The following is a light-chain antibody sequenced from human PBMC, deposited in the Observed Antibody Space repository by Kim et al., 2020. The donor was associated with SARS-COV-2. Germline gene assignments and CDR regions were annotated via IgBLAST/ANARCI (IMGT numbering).Light chain of an antibody. J-gene: IGKJ5*01. CDR3: QQVNSYPIT. V-gene: IGKV1-9*01. Sequence: ASLGDRVTITCRASQDISNSLAWYQQKPGKAPNLLIYVASTLQSGVPSRFSGSGSGTDFTLTISSLQPEDFATYYCQQVNSYPITFGQGTRLEIK. CDR2: VAS. CDR1: QDISNS.